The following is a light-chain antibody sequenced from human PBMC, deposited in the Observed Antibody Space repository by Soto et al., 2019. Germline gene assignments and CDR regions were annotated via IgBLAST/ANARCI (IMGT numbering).Light chain of an antibody. J-gene: IGLJ2*01. CDR3: AAWDDSLSGVV. CDR2: RTN. CDR1: SSNIGSHY. V-gene: IGLV1-47*01. Sequence: QAVVTQSPSASGTPGQRVTISCSGSSSNIGSHYVYWYQQLPGTAPKLLIYRTNHRRSGVPDRFSGSKSGTSASLAISGLRSEDEADYYCAAWDDSLSGVVFGGGTKGTVL.